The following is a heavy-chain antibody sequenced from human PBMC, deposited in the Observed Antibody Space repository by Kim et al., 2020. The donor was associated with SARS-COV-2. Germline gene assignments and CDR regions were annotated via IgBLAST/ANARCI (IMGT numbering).Heavy chain of an antibody. V-gene: IGHV4-34*01. CDR2: INHSGST. CDR1: GGSFSGYY. Sequence: SETLSLTCAVYGGSFSGYYWSWIRQPPGKGLEWIGEINHSGSTNYNPSLKSRVTISVDTSKNQFSLKLSSVTAADTAVYYCARGQVVVVPAALTYYYYYGMDVWGQGTTVTVSS. CDR3: ARGQVVVVPAALTYYYYYGMDV. J-gene: IGHJ6*02. D-gene: IGHD2-2*01.